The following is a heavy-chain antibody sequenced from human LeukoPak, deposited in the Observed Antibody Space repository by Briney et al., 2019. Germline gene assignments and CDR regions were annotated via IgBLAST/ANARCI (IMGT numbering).Heavy chain of an antibody. CDR3: ARDYCSSTSCLFDY. D-gene: IGHD2-2*01. CDR2: INPNSGGT. CDR1: GYTFTGYY. J-gene: IGHJ4*02. V-gene: IGHV1-2*06. Sequence: APVKVSCKASGYTFTGYYMHWVRQAPGQGLEWMGRINPNSGGTNYAQKFQGRVTMTRDTSISTAYMELSRLRSDDTAVYYCARDYCSSTSCLFDYWGQGTLVTVSS.